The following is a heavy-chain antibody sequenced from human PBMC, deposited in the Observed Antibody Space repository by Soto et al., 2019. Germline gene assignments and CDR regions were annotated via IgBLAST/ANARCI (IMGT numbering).Heavy chain of an antibody. D-gene: IGHD2-2*01. CDR3: ARGYFVQVPDANKADWFDS. CDR1: GGSFSNYY. Sequence: QVQLQQWGAGLLKPSETLSLTCGVYGGSFSNYYWSWIRQSPGKGLEWIGEINHTGSTNYNPSLKSRVTISVDTSKKQFSLKLSSVTVADTAVYYCARGYFVQVPDANKADWFDSWGQGTLVTVSS. J-gene: IGHJ5*01. CDR2: INHTGST. V-gene: IGHV4-34*01.